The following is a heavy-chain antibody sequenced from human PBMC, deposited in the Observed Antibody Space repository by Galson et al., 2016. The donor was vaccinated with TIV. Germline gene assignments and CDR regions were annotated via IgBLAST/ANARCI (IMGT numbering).Heavy chain of an antibody. CDR1: GFTLPNYG. V-gene: IGHV3-33*01. CDR2: IWYDGTNT. CDR3: ARTGANTLYSGGYGDDDGFDF. Sequence: SLRLSCATSGFTLPNYGMTWVRQAPGKGLEWVAVIWYDGTNTHYADSVKGRFTISKDNSENTLKPQMNTLRAEYTAVYYCARTGANTLYSGGYGDDDGFDFWGQGTMLTVSS. D-gene: IGHD1-26*01. J-gene: IGHJ3*01.